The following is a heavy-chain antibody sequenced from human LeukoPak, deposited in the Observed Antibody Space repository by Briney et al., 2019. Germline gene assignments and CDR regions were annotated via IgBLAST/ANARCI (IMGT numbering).Heavy chain of an antibody. D-gene: IGHD2-15*01. V-gene: IGHV3-23*01. CDR3: ARRDIVVVVSASDY. J-gene: IGHJ4*02. CDR1: GFTFSNYV. Sequence: GGSLRLSCAASGFTFSNYVMIWVRQAQGKGLEWVSGITASGDSTYYGDSVKGRFTMSRDNSKNTVYLQMNSLRVDDTAVYYCARRDIVVVVSASDYWGQGTLVTVSS. CDR2: ITASGDST.